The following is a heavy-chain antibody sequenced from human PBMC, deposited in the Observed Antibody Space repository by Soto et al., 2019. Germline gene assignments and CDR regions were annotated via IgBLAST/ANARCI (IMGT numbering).Heavy chain of an antibody. Sequence: ASVKVSCKASGYTFTSYYMHWVRQAPGQGLEWKGKINPNGGSTSYAQKIQSKVTITRDTSTSTDYKKLSSQKSEDTAVYYCATRSPAFDYWGQGTLVTVSS. CDR1: GYTFTSYY. V-gene: IGHV1-46*01. J-gene: IGHJ4*02. CDR2: INPNGGST. CDR3: ATRSPAFDY.